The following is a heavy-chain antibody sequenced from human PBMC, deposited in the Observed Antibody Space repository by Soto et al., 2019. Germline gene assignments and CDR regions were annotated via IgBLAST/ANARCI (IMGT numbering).Heavy chain of an antibody. CDR1: GFTFSSYG. D-gene: IGHD6-19*01. Sequence: PGGSLRLSCAASGFTFSSYGMHWVRQAPGKGLEWVAVISYDGSNKYYADSVKGRFTISRDNSKNTLYLQMNSLRAEDTAVYYCAKDHSSGWYNYFDYWGQGTLVTVS. CDR3: AKDHSSGWYNYFDY. V-gene: IGHV3-30*18. J-gene: IGHJ4*02. CDR2: ISYDGSNK.